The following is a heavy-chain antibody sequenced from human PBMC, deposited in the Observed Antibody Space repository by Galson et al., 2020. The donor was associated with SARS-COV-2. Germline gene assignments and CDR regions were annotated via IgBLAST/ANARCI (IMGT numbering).Heavy chain of an antibody. CDR1: GYSVSSGFY. CDR3: ARGNIVVATATDYFDY. Sequence: LETLSLTCTVSGYSVSSGFYWGWIRQPPGKGLEWIANIYHSGSTYYNPSLKSRITMSIDTFKNQFSLKLSSVTAADTAVYYCARGNIVVATATDYFDYWGQGTLVTVSS. V-gene: IGHV4-38-2*02. CDR2: IYHSGST. D-gene: IGHD2-21*02. J-gene: IGHJ4*02.